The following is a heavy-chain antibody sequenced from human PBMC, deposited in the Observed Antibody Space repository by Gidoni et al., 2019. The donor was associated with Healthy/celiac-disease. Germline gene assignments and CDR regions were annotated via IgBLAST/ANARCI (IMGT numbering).Heavy chain of an antibody. D-gene: IGHD3-22*01. CDR1: GYPFTGYY. V-gene: IGHV1-2*02. J-gene: IGHJ3*02. CDR2: INPNSGGT. Sequence: QVQLVQSGAEVKKPGASVKVSCKASGYPFTGYYMHWVRQAPGQGLEWMGWINPNSGGTNYAQKFQGRVTMTRDTSISTAYMELSRLRSDDTAVYYCARDYYDSSGYPGNAFDIWGQGTMVTVFS. CDR3: ARDYYDSSGYPGNAFDI.